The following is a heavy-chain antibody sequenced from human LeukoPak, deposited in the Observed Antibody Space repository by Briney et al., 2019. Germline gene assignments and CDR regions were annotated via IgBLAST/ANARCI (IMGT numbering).Heavy chain of an antibody. CDR1: GGSFRSGGYS. D-gene: IGHD1-26*01. Sequence: PSETLSLTCIVSGGSFRSGGYSWSWIRQPPGKGLEWIGYIFHSGSTYYNPSLKSRVIMSVDTSKNQFSLRLSSVTAADTAVYFCARTNHHSGTYYYFDSWGQGTLVTVSS. J-gene: IGHJ4*02. CDR2: IFHSGST. V-gene: IGHV4-30-2*01. CDR3: ARTNHHSGTYYYFDS.